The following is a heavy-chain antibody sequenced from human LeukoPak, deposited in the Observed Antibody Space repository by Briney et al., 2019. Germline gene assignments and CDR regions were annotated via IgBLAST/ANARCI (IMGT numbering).Heavy chain of an antibody. CDR1: GGSISSGSYY. J-gene: IGHJ4*02. Sequence: PSQTLSLTCTVSGGSISSGSYYWSWIRQPAGKGLEWIGRIYTSGSTNYNPSLKSRVTISVDTSKNQFSLNLDSVTAADTAVYYCARAAIRSSTAARPAFFFDYWGQGTLVTVSS. D-gene: IGHD6-6*01. V-gene: IGHV4-61*02. CDR3: ARAAIRSSTAARPAFFFDY. CDR2: IYTSGST.